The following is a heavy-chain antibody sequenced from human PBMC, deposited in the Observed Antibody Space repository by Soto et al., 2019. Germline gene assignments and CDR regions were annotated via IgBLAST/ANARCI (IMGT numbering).Heavy chain of an antibody. CDR1: GGSISSYY. J-gene: IGHJ3*01. CDR2: IYYSGST. V-gene: IGHV4-59*01. D-gene: IGHD1-26*01. CDR3: ARRWGDAFDF. Sequence: SETPSLTCTVSGGSISSYYWSWLRQPTGKGLEWIGYIYYSGSTNYNPSLKSRVTIAVDTSKNQFSLKLSSVTAADTAVYYCARRWGDAFDFWGQGTMVTGSS.